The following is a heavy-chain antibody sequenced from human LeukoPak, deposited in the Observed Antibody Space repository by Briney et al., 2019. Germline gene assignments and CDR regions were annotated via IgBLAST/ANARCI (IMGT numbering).Heavy chain of an antibody. CDR1: GFSLSTTGVG. D-gene: IGHD3-3*01. Sequence: ESGPTLVKPTQTLTLTCTFSGFSLSTTGVGVGWIRQPPGKALEWLAPIYWDGDKRYSPSLKSRLTITKDTSKNQVVLTMTNMDPVDTATYYCAHSRRTIFGVVTPSDAFDIWGQGTMVTVPS. V-gene: IGHV2-5*02. CDR3: AHSRRTIFGVVTPSDAFDI. CDR2: IYWDGDK. J-gene: IGHJ3*02.